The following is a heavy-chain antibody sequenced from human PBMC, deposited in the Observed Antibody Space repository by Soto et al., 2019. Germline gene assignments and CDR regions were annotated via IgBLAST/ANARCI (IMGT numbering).Heavy chain of an antibody. D-gene: IGHD6-6*01. V-gene: IGHV1-18*01. CDR2: VSANNGFT. CDR1: GYTFTNFA. J-gene: IGHJ5*01. CDR3: ARGGAARHLDS. Sequence: ASVKVSCKTSGYTFTNFALSWVRQAPGQGLEWIGFVSANNGFTHFAQRFQGRVSVKTDTSTSTVYLDLRSLSSDDTAVYYCARGGAARHLDSWGQGTPVTVSS.